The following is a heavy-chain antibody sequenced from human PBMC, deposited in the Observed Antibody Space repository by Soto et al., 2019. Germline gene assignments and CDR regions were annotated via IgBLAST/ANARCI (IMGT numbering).Heavy chain of an antibody. Sequence: QITLKESGPTLVKPTQTLTLTCTFSGFSLSMREMSVGWIRQPPGKALEWLALIYWDDDKRYSPSLKSMLTITKDTSKNKVVLTMTNMDPVDTGTYYCARGLRHCSRTNCPNCFDPWGQGTLVTVSS. CDR2: IYWDDDK. CDR1: GFSLSMREMS. J-gene: IGHJ5*02. V-gene: IGHV2-5*02. D-gene: IGHD2-2*01. CDR3: ARGLRHCSRTNCPNCFDP.